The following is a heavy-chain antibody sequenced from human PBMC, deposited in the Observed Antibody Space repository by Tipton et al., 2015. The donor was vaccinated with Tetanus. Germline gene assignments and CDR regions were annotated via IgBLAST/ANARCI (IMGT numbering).Heavy chain of an antibody. Sequence: LRLSCTVSGGSISSYYWSWIRQPPGKGLEWIGEINHSGSTNYNPSLKSRVTISVDTSKNQFSLKLSSVTAADTAVYYCASLRRYYDILRPYYYYGMDVWGQGTTVTVPS. J-gene: IGHJ6*02. CDR3: ASLRRYYDILRPYYYYGMDV. V-gene: IGHV4-34*01. CDR2: INHSGST. CDR1: GGSISSYY. D-gene: IGHD3-9*01.